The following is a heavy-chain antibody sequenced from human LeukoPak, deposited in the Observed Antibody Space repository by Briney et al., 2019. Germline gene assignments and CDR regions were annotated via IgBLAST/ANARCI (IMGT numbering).Heavy chain of an antibody. CDR2: ISGGTT. J-gene: IGHJ4*02. CDR3: SRGSGWLSVY. D-gene: IGHD6-19*01. Sequence: SGGSLRLSCTASGFTFGDYLMSWFRQAPGKGLEWIGFISGGTTEYAASVKGRFTISRDDSTSIAYLQMNSLTNEDTAVYYCSRGSGWLSVYWGQGTLVTVSS. V-gene: IGHV3-49*03. CDR1: GFTFGDYL.